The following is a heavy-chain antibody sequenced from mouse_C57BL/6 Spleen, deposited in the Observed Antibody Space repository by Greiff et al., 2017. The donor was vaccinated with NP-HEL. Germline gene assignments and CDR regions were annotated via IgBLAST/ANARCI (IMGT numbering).Heavy chain of an antibody. CDR2: IYPGDGAT. D-gene: IGHD3-3*01. V-gene: IGHV1-82*01. CDR3: ARGKGRYFDY. CDR1: GYAFSSSW. J-gene: IGHJ2*01. Sequence: VQLQQSGPELVKPGASVKISCKASGYAFSSSWMNWVKQRPGKGLEWIGRIYPGDGATNYNGKFKGKATLTADKSSSTAYMQLSSLTSEDSAVYFCARGKGRYFDYWGQGTTLTVSS.